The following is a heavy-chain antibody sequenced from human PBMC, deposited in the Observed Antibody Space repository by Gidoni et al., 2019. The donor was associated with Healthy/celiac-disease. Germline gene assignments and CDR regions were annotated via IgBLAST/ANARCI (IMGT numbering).Heavy chain of an antibody. Sequence: QVQLVQSGAEVKKPGSSVKVYCKASGGTFSSYTISWVRQAPGQGLEWMGRIIPILGIANYAQKFQGRVTITADKSTSTAYMELSSLRSEDTAVYYCARAQGEWLPYDYWGQGTLVTVSS. CDR1: GGTFSSYT. D-gene: IGHD3-3*01. CDR3: ARAQGEWLPYDY. V-gene: IGHV1-69*02. J-gene: IGHJ4*02. CDR2: IIPILGIA.